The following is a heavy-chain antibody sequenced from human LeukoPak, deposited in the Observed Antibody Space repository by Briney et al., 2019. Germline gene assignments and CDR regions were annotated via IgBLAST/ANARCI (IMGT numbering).Heavy chain of an antibody. D-gene: IGHD3-22*01. J-gene: IGHJ4*02. V-gene: IGHV4-34*01. CDR1: GGSFSGYY. Sequence: PSETLSLTCAVYGGSFSGYYWSWIRQPPGKGLEWIGEINHSGSTNYNPSLKSRVTISVDTSKNQFSLKLSSVTAADTAVYYCARGRRGYYDSSGYYTPLDYWAQGILVTVSS. CDR2: INHSGST. CDR3: ARGRRGYYDSSGYYTPLDY.